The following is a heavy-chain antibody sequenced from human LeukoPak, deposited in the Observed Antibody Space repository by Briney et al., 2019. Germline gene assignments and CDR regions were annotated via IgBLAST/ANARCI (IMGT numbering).Heavy chain of an antibody. CDR3: ASQLFYYDTSGYYLEAFDI. V-gene: IGHV4-59*08. D-gene: IGHD3-22*01. Sequence: SETLSLTCTVSGGSISSYHWNWIRQPPGKGLEWIGYISHSGSTNYNPSLKSRVTISLDTSKSQFSLKLSSLTAADTAVYYCASQLFYYDTSGYYLEAFDIWGQGTLVTVSS. CDR1: GGSISSYH. CDR2: ISHSGST. J-gene: IGHJ3*02.